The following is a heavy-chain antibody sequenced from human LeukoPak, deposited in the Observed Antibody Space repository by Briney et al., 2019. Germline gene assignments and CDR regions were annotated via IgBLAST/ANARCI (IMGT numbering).Heavy chain of an antibody. Sequence: ASVKVSCKASGYTFTSYDINWLRQATGQGPEWMGWMNPNSGATGYAQKFQGRVTMTRSTSINTAYMELSSLRSEDTAVYYCARAPLSWGFDYWGQGTLVTVSS. CDR1: GYTFTSYD. J-gene: IGHJ4*02. V-gene: IGHV1-8*01. D-gene: IGHD7-27*01. CDR2: MNPNSGAT. CDR3: ARAPLSWGFDY.